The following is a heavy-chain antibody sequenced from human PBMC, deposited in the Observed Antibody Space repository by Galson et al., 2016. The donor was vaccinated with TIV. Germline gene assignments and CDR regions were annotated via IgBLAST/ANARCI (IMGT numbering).Heavy chain of an antibody. Sequence: SLRLSCAASGFSVSNIYMTWVRQAPGKGLEWVSVIYSGVAHYADSVKGRLFISRDSSKNTLYLQMNSLRVEDTAVYHCAYLGDGLDGFDIWGQGTMVTVSS. V-gene: IGHV3-53*01. CDR2: IYSGVA. CDR3: AYLGDGLDGFDI. J-gene: IGHJ3*02. CDR1: GFSVSNIY. D-gene: IGHD5-24*01.